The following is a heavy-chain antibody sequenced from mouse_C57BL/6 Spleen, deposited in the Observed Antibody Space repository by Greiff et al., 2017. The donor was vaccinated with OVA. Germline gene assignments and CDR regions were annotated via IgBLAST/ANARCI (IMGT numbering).Heavy chain of an antibody. CDR1: GFTFSDFY. V-gene: IGHV7-1*01. J-gene: IGHJ2*01. CDR3: ARDAGDGYDGPGYFDY. Sequence: EVMLVESGGGLVQSGRSLRLSCATSGFTFSDFYMEWVRQAPGKGLEWIAASRNKANDYTTEYSASVKGRFIVSRDTSQSILYLQMNALRAEDTAIYYCARDAGDGYDGPGYFDYWGQGTTLTVSS. CDR2: SRNKANDYTT. D-gene: IGHD2-2*01.